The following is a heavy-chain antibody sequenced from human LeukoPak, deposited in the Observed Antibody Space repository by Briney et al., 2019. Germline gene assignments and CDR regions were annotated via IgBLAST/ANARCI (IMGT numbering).Heavy chain of an antibody. J-gene: IGHJ4*02. CDR3: ARPSRVGATIVPDFDY. CDR1: GFTFSSYA. Sequence: PGRSLRLSCAASGFTFSSYAMHWVRQAPGKGLEWVAVISYDGSNKYYADSAKGRFTISRDNSKNTLYLQMNSLRAEDTAVYYCARPSRVGATIVPDFDYWGQGTLVTVSS. V-gene: IGHV3-30*04. D-gene: IGHD1-26*01. CDR2: ISYDGSNK.